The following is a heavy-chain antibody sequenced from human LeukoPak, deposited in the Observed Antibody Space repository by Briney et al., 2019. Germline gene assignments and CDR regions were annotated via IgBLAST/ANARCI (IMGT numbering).Heavy chain of an antibody. CDR3: ARHGDWFDP. V-gene: IGHV4-39*01. Sequence: SETLSLTCTVSGGSISSGSYYWTWIRQPPGKGLEWIGSIYYSGSTYYNPSLKSRVTISVDTSKNQFSLKLSSVTAADTAVYYCARHGDWFDPWGQGTLVTVSS. CDR1: GGSISSGSYY. J-gene: IGHJ5*02. CDR2: IYYSGST. D-gene: IGHD3-16*01.